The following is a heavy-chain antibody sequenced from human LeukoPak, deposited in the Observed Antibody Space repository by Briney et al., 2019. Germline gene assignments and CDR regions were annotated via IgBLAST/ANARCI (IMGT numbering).Heavy chain of an antibody. CDR2: IYYSGST. D-gene: IGHD6-19*01. Sequence: SETLSLTCTVSGDSISSSSFYWGWIRQPPGKGLEWIGSIYYSGSTYYNPSLKSRVTISVDTSKNQFSLKLSSVTAADTAVYYCASVPGYSSGFFRYYYYYMDVWGKGTTVTVSS. CDR1: GDSISSSSFY. V-gene: IGHV4-39*07. J-gene: IGHJ6*03. CDR3: ASVPGYSSGFFRYYYYYMDV.